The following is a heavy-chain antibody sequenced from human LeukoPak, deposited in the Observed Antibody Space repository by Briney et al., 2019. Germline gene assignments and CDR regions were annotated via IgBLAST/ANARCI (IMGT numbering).Heavy chain of an antibody. CDR1: GFTFSSYS. CDR3: ARDIPAFVGQYYYDSSGYFFDI. J-gene: IGHJ3*02. D-gene: IGHD3-22*01. Sequence: GGSLRLSCAASGFTFSSYSMNWVRQAPGKGLEWVSYISSSSSTIYYADSVKGRFTISRDNSKNTLYLQMNSLRAEDTAVYYCARDIPAFVGQYYYDSSGYFFDIWGQGTMVTVSS. CDR2: ISSSSSTI. V-gene: IGHV3-48*01.